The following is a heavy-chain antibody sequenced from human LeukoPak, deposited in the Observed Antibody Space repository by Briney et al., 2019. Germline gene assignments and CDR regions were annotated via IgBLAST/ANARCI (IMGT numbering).Heavy chain of an antibody. CDR1: GFTFSSYW. CDR3: AREPYYHDSSGYISDY. Sequence: GGSLRLSCAASGFTFSSYWMSWVRQAPGKGLEWVANIKQDGSEKYYVDSVKGRFTISRDNAKNSLYLQMNSLRAEDMAVYYCAREPYYHDSSGYISDYWGQGTLVTVSS. V-gene: IGHV3-7*01. D-gene: IGHD3-22*01. J-gene: IGHJ4*02. CDR2: IKQDGSEK.